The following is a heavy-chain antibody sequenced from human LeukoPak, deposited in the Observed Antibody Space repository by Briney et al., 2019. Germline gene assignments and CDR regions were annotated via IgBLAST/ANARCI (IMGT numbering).Heavy chain of an antibody. V-gene: IGHV3-23*01. D-gene: IGHD3-10*01. CDR1: GFTLSSYA. J-gene: IGHJ6*02. CDR2: LSGGGSST. Sequence: GGSLRLSCAASGFTLSSYAMSWVRQAPGKGLEWVSGLSGGGSSTYYADSVKGRFTISRDNSKNTLYLQMNGLRAEDAAVYYCAKEGFGEFNSEGHYQYYGMDVWGQGTTVAVSS. CDR3: AKEGFGEFNSEGHYQYYGMDV.